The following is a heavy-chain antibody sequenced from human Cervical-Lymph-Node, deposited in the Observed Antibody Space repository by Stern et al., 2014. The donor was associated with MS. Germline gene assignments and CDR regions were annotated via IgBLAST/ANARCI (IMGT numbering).Heavy chain of an antibody. D-gene: IGHD3-9*01. Sequence: QVQLGQSGAEVKKPGSSVKVSCKASGGTFSSYAISWVRQAPGQGLEWMGGIIPIFGTANYAQKFQGRVTITADESTSTAYMELSSLRSEDTAVYYCARGGLGLRYFDWSPHFDYWGQGTLVTVSS. CDR1: GGTFSSYA. CDR2: IIPIFGTA. J-gene: IGHJ4*02. CDR3: ARGGLGLRYFDWSPHFDY. V-gene: IGHV1-69*01.